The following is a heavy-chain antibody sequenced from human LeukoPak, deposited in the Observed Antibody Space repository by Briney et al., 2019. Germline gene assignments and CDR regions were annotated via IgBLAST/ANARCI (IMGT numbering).Heavy chain of an antibody. CDR2: TRNKPNSYTT. CDR1: GFSFSDLY. D-gene: IGHD3-22*01. V-gene: IGHV3-72*01. Sequence: PVGSLRLSCAASGFSFSDLYMDWVRQAPGKGLEWVGRTRNKPNSYTTEYAASVKGRFTISRDDSKNSLYLQMNSLKIEDTAVYYCVRDFYESSGSTYYFDYWGQGTLVTVSS. CDR3: VRDFYESSGSTYYFDY. J-gene: IGHJ4*02.